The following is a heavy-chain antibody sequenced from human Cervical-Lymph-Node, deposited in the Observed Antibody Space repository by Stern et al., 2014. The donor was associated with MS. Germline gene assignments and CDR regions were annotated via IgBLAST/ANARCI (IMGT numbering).Heavy chain of an antibody. CDR1: GGSLINDA. CDR3: ARDSPIFPIPLKGEIDY. J-gene: IGHJ4*02. D-gene: IGHD3-16*01. Sequence: QVQLVQSGAEVKKPGSSVKVSCKASGGSLINDAINWGRQAPGQGIEWMGGIIPLFGPASYAQKFQDRVSITADKSTQTVSLEVNRLTSEDTAVYYCARDSPIFPIPLKGEIDYWGQGTLVTVSS. V-gene: IGHV1-69*06. CDR2: IIPLFGPA.